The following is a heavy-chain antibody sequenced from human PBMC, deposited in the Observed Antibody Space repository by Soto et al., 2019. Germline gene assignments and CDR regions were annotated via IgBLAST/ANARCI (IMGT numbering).Heavy chain of an antibody. V-gene: IGHV1-18*01. CDR3: ARLMWYYGSGSPSFYFDY. CDR1: GYTFTSYG. J-gene: IGHJ4*02. CDR2: ISAYNGNT. Sequence: QVQLVQSGAEVKKPGASVKVSCKASGYTFTSYGISWVRQAPGQGLEWMGWISAYNGNTNYAQKLQGRVTMTTDTSTSTAYMELRSLRSDDTAVYYCARLMWYYGSGSPSFYFDYWGQGTLVTVSS. D-gene: IGHD3-10*01.